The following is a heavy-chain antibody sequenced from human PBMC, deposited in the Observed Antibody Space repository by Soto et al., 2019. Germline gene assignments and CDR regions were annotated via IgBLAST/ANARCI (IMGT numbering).Heavy chain of an antibody. J-gene: IGHJ4*02. Sequence: SETLSLTCAVYGGSFSGYYWSWIRQPPGKGLEWIGEINHSGSTNYNPSLKSRVTISVDTSKNRFSLKLSSVTAADTAVYYCARVLLYYDFWSGYYLSPTLGFDYWGQGTLVTVSS. CDR2: INHSGST. CDR1: GGSFSGYY. V-gene: IGHV4-34*01. CDR3: ARVLLYYDFWSGYYLSPTLGFDY. D-gene: IGHD3-3*01.